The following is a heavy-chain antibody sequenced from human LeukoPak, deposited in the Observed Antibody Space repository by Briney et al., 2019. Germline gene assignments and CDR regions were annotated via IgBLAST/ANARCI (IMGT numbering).Heavy chain of an antibody. CDR2: ISYDGSNK. J-gene: IGHJ4*02. CDR1: GFTFSSYA. Sequence: PGGSLRLSCAASGFTFSSYAMHWVRQAPGKGLEWVAVISYDGSNKYYADSVKGRFTISRDNSKNTLYLQMNSLRVEDTAVYLCAKDYIYGDGYWDFDYWGQGILVTVSS. CDR3: AKDYIYGDGYWDFDY. D-gene: IGHD5-24*01. V-gene: IGHV3-30-3*01.